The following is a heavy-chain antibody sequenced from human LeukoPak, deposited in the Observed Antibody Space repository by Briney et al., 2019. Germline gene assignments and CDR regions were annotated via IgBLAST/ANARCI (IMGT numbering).Heavy chain of an antibody. Sequence: SETLSLTCSVSGDSFSTHYWTWIRHPPGKGREWVGYISSIGSTNYNPSLKSRVTITVDTSKKQFSLKMTSVTAADTAVYYCARDPTTVTKGFDVWGQGTMVTVSS. J-gene: IGHJ3*01. V-gene: IGHV4-59*11. CDR3: ARDPTTVTKGFDV. CDR2: ISSIGST. CDR1: GDSFSTHY. D-gene: IGHD4-17*01.